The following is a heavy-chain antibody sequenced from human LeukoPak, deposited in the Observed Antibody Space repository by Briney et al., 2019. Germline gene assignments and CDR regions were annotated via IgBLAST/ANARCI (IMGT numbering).Heavy chain of an antibody. CDR1: GFTFSSYS. J-gene: IGHJ4*02. CDR3: ARGADTGYSSDY. V-gene: IGHV3-48*01. CDR2: ITSSSSTV. Sequence: GGSLRLSCAVSGFTFSSYSMNWIRQAPGKGLEWVSYITSSSSTVDYADSVKGRFTISRDNAKNSLYLQMNSLRAEDTAVYYCARGADTGYSSDYWGQGTLVTVSS. D-gene: IGHD3-9*01.